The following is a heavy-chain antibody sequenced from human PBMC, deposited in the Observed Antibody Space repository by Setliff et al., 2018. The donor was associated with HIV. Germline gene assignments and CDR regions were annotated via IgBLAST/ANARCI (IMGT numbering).Heavy chain of an antibody. CDR2: IYPEDSNI. V-gene: IGHV5-51*01. CDR3: ARRDGRSMNAFQI. J-gene: IGHJ3*01. CDR1: DYTFTTYW. D-gene: IGHD6-13*01. Sequence: GESLTISCKAVDYTFTTYWIGWVRQMPGEGLEWMGIIYPEDSNIKYNPSFQSQVTISADKSIATAYLEIHNLKASDTATYYCARRDGRSMNAFQIWGPGTKVTVSS.